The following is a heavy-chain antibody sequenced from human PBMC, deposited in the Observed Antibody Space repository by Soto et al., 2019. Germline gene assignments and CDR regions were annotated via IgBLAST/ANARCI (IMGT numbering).Heavy chain of an antibody. CDR1: GGSIRSSNNW. CDR3: GRNIYGIDV. Sequence: QVQLQESGPGLVNPSGTLSLTCAVSGGSIRSSNNWWSWVRQPPGEGLEWNGEIHHSGSTNYNPSLKSRVTISVDKTKNQFALKLRSVTAADTAIYFCGRNIYGIDVWGRGITVTVS. J-gene: IGHJ6*02. CDR2: IHHSGST. V-gene: IGHV4-4*02.